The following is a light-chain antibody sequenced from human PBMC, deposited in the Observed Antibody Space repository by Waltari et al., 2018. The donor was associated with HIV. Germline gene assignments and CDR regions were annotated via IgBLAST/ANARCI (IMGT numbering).Light chain of an antibody. CDR1: SNNVGNQV. Sequence: QAGLTQPPSVSKGLRQTATLTCTGTSNNVGNQVAAWLQQHQGNPPKRLSYTNNHRPSGISEGLSASKSGNTASLTITGLRPEDEADYYCAAWDSSLSAVVFGGGTKLTVL. J-gene: IGLJ2*01. V-gene: IGLV10-54*01. CDR3: AAWDSSLSAVV. CDR2: TNN.